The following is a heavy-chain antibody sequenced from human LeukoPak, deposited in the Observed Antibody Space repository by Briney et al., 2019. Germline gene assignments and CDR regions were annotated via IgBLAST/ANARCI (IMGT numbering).Heavy chain of an antibody. J-gene: IGHJ5*02. CDR2: IYTSGST. D-gene: IGHD2-2*01. CDR1: GGSISSYY. CDR3: ARDRVHYCSSTSCYGGWWFDP. Sequence: SETLSLTCTVSGGSISSYYWSWIRQPAGEGLEWIGRIYTSGSTNYNPSLKSRVTMSVDASKNQFSLKLSSVTAADTAVYYCARDRVHYCSSTSCYGGWWFDPWGQGTLVTVSS. V-gene: IGHV4-4*07.